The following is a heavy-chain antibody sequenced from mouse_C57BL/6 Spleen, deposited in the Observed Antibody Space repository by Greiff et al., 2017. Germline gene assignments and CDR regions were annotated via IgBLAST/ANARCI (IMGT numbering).Heavy chain of an antibody. CDR2: ISYDGSN. J-gene: IGHJ3*01. CDR1: GYSITSGYY. V-gene: IGHV3-6*01. D-gene: IGHD2-1*01. Sequence: EVQLVESGPGLVKPSQSLSLTCSVTGYSITSGYYWNWIRQFPGNKLEWMGYISYDGSNNYNPSLKNRISITRDTSKNQFFLKLNSVTTEDTATYYCARDPLYYGNFAYWGQGTLVTVSA. CDR3: ARDPLYYGNFAY.